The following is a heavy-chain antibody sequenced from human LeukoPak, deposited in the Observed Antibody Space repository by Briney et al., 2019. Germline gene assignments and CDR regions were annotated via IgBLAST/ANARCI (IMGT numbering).Heavy chain of an antibody. J-gene: IGHJ4*02. D-gene: IGHD3-9*01. CDR3: ARLCWVDKTYYDILTGREGYYFDY. Sequence: SETLSLTCTVSGGSISSSSYYWGWIRQPPGKGLEWIGSIYYSGSTYYNPSLKSQVTISVDTSKNQFSLKLSSVTAADTAVYYCARLCWVDKTYYDILTGREGYYFDYWGQGTLVTVSS. CDR2: IYYSGST. V-gene: IGHV4-39*01. CDR1: GGSISSSSYY.